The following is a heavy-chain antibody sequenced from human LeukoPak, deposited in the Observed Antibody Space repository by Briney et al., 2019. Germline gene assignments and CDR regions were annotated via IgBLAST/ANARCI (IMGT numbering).Heavy chain of an antibody. CDR2: IYYSGST. CDR1: GGSISSGDYY. Sequence: SETLSLTCTVSGGSISSGDYYWSWIRQPPGKGLEWIGYIYYSGSTYYNPSLKSRVTISVDTSKNQFSLKLSSVTAADTPVYYCARDSRDSSSWNIWFDPWGQGTLVTVSS. D-gene: IGHD6-13*01. CDR3: ARDSRDSSSWNIWFDP. J-gene: IGHJ5*02. V-gene: IGHV4-30-4*08.